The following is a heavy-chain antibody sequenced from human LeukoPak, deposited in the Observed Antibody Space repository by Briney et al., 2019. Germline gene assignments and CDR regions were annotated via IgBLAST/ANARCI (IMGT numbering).Heavy chain of an antibody. D-gene: IGHD3-3*01. CDR1: GFTVSSNY. CDR2: IYSSGST. J-gene: IGHJ4*02. V-gene: IGHV3-53*01. CDR3: ARGGLRITIFGVVMTHFDY. Sequence: GGSLRLSCAASGFTVSSNYMSWVRQAPGKGLEWVSVIYSSGSTYYADSVKGRFTISRDNSKNTLYLQMNSLRAEDTAVYYCARGGLRITIFGVVMTHFDYWGQGTLVTVSS.